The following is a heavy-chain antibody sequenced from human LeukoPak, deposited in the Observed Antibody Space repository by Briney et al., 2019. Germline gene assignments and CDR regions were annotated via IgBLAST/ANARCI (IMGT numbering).Heavy chain of an antibody. J-gene: IGHJ4*02. V-gene: IGHV3-48*02. CDR2: ISSSSSTI. CDR1: GFTFSSYS. CDR3: ARAVAGTRDHFDY. Sequence: PGRSLRLSCAASGFTFSSYSMNWVRQAPGKGLEWISYISSSSSTIYYADSMKGRFTISRDNAKNSLYLQMNSLRDEDTAVYYCARAVAGTRDHFDYWGQGSLVTVSS. D-gene: IGHD6-19*01.